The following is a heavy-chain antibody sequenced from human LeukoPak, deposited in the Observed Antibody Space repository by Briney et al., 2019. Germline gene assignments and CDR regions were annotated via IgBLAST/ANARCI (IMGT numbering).Heavy chain of an antibody. CDR3: ARGSDYYDSSGYAGRYYYYGMDV. J-gene: IGHJ6*02. CDR2: INHSGST. CDR1: GGSISSYY. D-gene: IGHD3-22*01. Sequence: PSETLSLTCTVSGGSISSYYWSWIRQPPGKGLEWIGEINHSGSTNYNPSLKSRVTISVDTSKNQFSLKLSSVTAADTAVYYCARGSDYYDSSGYAGRYYYYGMDVWGQGTTVTVSS. V-gene: IGHV4-34*01.